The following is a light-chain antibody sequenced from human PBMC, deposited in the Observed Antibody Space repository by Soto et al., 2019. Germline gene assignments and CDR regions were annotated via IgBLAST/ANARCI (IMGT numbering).Light chain of an antibody. J-gene: IGLJ2*01. V-gene: IGLV1-40*01. Sequence: QSVLTQPPSVSGAPGQRVTISCTGSSSNIGATSDVHWYQQLPGAAPKLLIYGNNNRPSGVPARFSGSKSGTSASLAITGLQVEDEADYYFSSYTSRSTVVFGGGTKLTVL. CDR1: SSNIGATSD. CDR2: GNN. CDR3: SSYTSRSTVV.